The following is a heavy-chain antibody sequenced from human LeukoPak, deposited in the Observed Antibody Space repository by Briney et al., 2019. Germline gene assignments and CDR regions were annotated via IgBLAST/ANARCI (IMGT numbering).Heavy chain of an antibody. J-gene: IGHJ4*02. D-gene: IGHD5-24*01. CDR2: INSDGSST. V-gene: IGHV3-74*01. CDR1: GFTFSSYW. CDR3: SRDSARRDGYNFDY. Sequence: GGSLRLSCAASGFTFSSYWMHWVRQAPGKGLVRVSRINSDGSSTSYADSVKGRFTISRDNSKNTLYLQMNTLRAEDTALYYCSRDSARRDGYNFDYWGQGTLVTVSS.